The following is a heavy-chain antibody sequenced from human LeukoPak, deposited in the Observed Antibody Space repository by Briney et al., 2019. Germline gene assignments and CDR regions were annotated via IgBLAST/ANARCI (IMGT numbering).Heavy chain of an antibody. J-gene: IGHJ5*02. D-gene: IGHD2/OR15-2a*01. Sequence: GASLNISCEGSGSSFTNACITWGRQMPEQGLEWIGRIPPSDSYTNYSPSFQSHVTISADNSISTSFLQWSILKAADAAMYYSARHFLGEGTNWFDPWGQGTLVTVSS. CDR2: IPPSDSYT. CDR3: ARHFLGEGTNWFDP. V-gene: IGHV5-10-1*01. CDR1: GSSFTNAC.